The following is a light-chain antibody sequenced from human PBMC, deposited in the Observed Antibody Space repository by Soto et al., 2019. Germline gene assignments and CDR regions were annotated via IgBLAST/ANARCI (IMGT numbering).Light chain of an antibody. CDR3: QQSNTFPLS. V-gene: IGKV1-12*01. CDR2: AAS. J-gene: IGKJ3*01. Sequence: DIQMTQSPSFVSASVGDRVTITCRASQGISTWLAWYQQKPGKAPNLLIYAASNLQNGVPSRFSGSGSGTDFTLTISSLPPEDFATYYWQQSNTFPLSFGPGTKVDVK. CDR1: QGISTW.